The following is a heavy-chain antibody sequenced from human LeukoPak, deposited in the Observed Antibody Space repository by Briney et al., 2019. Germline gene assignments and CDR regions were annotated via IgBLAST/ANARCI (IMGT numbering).Heavy chain of an antibody. CDR2: IYYSGST. Sequence: SETLSLTCTVSGGSISSYYWSWIRQPPGKGLEWIGYIYYSGSTNYNPSLKSRVTISVDTSKNQFSLKLSSVTAADTAVYYCARVQPTYYDSFAFDIWGQGTMVTVSS. CDR1: GGSISSYY. J-gene: IGHJ3*02. V-gene: IGHV4-59*01. D-gene: IGHD3-22*01. CDR3: ARVQPTYYDSFAFDI.